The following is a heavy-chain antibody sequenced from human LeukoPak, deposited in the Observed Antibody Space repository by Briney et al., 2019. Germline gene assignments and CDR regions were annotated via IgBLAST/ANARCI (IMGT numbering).Heavy chain of an antibody. J-gene: IGHJ6*03. CDR3: ARLRFTIFGVVRYYMDV. Sequence: KTGGSLRLSCAASGFTFSSYSMNWVRQAPGKGLEWVSSISSSSSYIYYADSVKGRFTISRDNAKNSLYLQMNSLRAEDTAVYYCARLRFTIFGVVRYYMDVWGKGTTVTVSS. CDR1: GFTFSSYS. V-gene: IGHV3-21*01. CDR2: ISSSSSYI. D-gene: IGHD3-3*01.